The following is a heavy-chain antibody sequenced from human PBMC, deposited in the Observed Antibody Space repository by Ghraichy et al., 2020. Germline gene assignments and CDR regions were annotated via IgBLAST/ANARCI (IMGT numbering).Heavy chain of an antibody. CDR3: AKERDTGGYYSFGGDYYGMDV. Sequence: GGSLRLSCAASGFTFSRYGMHWVRQAPGKGLEWVAVISYDGSQKNYADSVKGRFTISRDNSKNTLYVQMNSLRAEDTAIYYCAKERDTGGYYSFGGDYYGMDVWGQGTTVTVSS. V-gene: IGHV3-30*18. J-gene: IGHJ6*02. CDR2: ISYDGSQK. CDR1: GFTFSRYG. D-gene: IGHD3-22*01.